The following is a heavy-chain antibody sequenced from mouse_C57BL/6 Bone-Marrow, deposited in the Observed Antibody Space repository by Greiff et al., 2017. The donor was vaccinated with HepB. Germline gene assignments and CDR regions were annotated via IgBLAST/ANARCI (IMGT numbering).Heavy chain of an antibody. CDR2: ISSGSSTI. V-gene: IGHV5-17*01. CDR1: GFTFSDYG. J-gene: IGHJ2*01. D-gene: IGHD2-5*01. Sequence: EVQVVESGGGLVKPGGSLKLSCAASGFTFSDYGMHWVRQAPEKGLEWVAYISSGSSTIYYADTVKGRFTISRDNAKNTLCLQMTSLRSEDTAMYYCARNSNFDYWGQGTTLTVSS. CDR3: ARNSNFDY.